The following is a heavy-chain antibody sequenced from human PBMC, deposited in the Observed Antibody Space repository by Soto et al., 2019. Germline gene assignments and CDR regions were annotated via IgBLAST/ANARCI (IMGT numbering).Heavy chain of an antibody. CDR2: ISGSGGSK. CDR3: AKYPTTVNTIPDYCYGMTV. CDR1: GFTFSSYA. J-gene: IGHJ6*02. Sequence: EVQLLESGGGVVQPGGSLRLSCAASGFTFSSYAMSWVRQAPGKGLEWVAAISGSGGSKYYADSVKGRFTISRDNSKNTLYLQMNSLRAEDTAVYYCAKYPTTVNTIPDYCYGMTVGGQGPTVTVSS. V-gene: IGHV3-23*01. D-gene: IGHD4-4*01.